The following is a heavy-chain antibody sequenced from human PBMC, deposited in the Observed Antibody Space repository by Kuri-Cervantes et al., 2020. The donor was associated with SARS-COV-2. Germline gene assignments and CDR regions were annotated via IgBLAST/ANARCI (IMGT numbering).Heavy chain of an antibody. Sequence: GESLKISCSASGLTFSHYVMHWVPQAPGKGLEYVSAINNDGYYTYYTDSVKGRFIISRDNSKNTLYLQMSSLRAEDTAVYYCVKSLRFLEWLPLDYWGQGTLVTVSS. CDR2: INNDGYYT. CDR1: GLTFSHYV. V-gene: IGHV3-64D*08. J-gene: IGHJ4*02. D-gene: IGHD3-3*01. CDR3: VKSLRFLEWLPLDY.